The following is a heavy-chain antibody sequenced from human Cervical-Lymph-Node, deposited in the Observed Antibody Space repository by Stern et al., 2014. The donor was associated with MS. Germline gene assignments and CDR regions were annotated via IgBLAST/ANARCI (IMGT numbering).Heavy chain of an antibody. Sequence: QVQLVQSGAEVKKPGASVKVSCKASGYTFTSYAMHWVRQAPGQRLEWMGWINAGNGNTKYSQKFQGRVTITRDTSASTAYMELSSLRSEDTAVYYCARTTYSSGWYYFDYWGQGTLVTVSS. V-gene: IGHV1-3*01. J-gene: IGHJ4*02. CDR2: INAGNGNT. D-gene: IGHD6-19*01. CDR3: ARTTYSSGWYYFDY. CDR1: GYTFTSYA.